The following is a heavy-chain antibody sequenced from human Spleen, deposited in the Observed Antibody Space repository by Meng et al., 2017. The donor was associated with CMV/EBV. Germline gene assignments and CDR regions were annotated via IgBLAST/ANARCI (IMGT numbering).Heavy chain of an antibody. J-gene: IGHJ4*02. D-gene: IGHD3-22*01. CDR1: SSDL. CDR2: IYLSGSP. Sequence: SSDLGNLVRQVPGKGLEWMGYIYLSGSPHFSPSLKSRLTMSLDRSKNHFSLNLRSVTAADTAVYFWARGRAVYTKDHDSSAPVFDYWGQGVLVTVSS. CDR3: ARGRAVYTKDHDSSAPVFDY. V-gene: IGHV4-4*01.